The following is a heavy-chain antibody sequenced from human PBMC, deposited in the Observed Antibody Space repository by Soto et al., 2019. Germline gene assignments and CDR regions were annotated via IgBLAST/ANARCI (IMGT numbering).Heavy chain of an antibody. CDR1: GGSISSGGYY. D-gene: IGHD2-2*01. CDR3: ARDTIVPAAIAVRWFDP. Sequence: SETLSLTCTVSGGSISSGGYYWSWIRQHPGKGLEWIGYIYYSGSTYYNPSLKSRVTISVDTSKNQFSLKLSSVTAADTAVYYCARDTIVPAAIAVRWFDPWGQGTLVTVSS. CDR2: IYYSGST. V-gene: IGHV4-31*03. J-gene: IGHJ5*02.